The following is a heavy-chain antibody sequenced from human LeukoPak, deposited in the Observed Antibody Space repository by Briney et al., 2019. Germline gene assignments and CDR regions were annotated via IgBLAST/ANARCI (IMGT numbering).Heavy chain of an antibody. V-gene: IGHV3-30-3*01. CDR3: ARAKESGSYLFDY. D-gene: IGHD1-26*01. Sequence: GRSLRLSCAASGFTFSSYAMHWVRQAPGKGLEWVAVISYDGSNKYYADSVKGRFTISRDNSKNTLYLQMNSLRAEDTAVYYCARAKESGSYLFDYWGQGTLVTVSS. CDR1: GFTFSSYA. J-gene: IGHJ4*02. CDR2: ISYDGSNK.